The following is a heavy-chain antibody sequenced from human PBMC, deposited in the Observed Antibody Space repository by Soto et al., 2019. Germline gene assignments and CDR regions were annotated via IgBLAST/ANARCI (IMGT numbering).Heavy chain of an antibody. CDR1: GYGFTSYW. Sequence: PGESLKIYCKGSGYGFTSYWVAWVRQVPGKGLELMGITYPGDSDTRYSPSFQGQVTISADKSITTAYVQWNSLRASDTATYYCARLDCSTASCYRGNFYSGMDVWRQGTMVTVSS. D-gene: IGHD2-2*01. CDR2: TYPGDSDT. CDR3: ARLDCSTASCYRGNFYSGMDV. V-gene: IGHV5-51*01. J-gene: IGHJ6*02.